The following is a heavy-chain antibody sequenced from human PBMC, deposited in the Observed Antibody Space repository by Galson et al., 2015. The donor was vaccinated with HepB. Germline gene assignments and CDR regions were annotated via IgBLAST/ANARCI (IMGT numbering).Heavy chain of an antibody. V-gene: IGHV1-2*02. Sequence: SVKVSCKASGHTFTGYYMHWVRQAPGQGLEWMGWINPNSGGTNSAQKFQGRVTMTRDTSITTAYMELSGLRSDDTAVYYCARLSTVTTGHGAFDIWGQGTIITVSS. J-gene: IGHJ3*02. CDR2: INPNSGGT. D-gene: IGHD4-17*01. CDR1: GHTFTGYY. CDR3: ARLSTVTTGHGAFDI.